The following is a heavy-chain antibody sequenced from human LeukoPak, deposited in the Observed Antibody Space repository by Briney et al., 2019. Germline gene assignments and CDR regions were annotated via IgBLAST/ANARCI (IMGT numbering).Heavy chain of an antibody. CDR1: GFTVSSNY. Sequence: GGSLRLSCAASGFTVSSNYMSWVRQAPGKGLEWVSVIYSGGSTYYADSVKGRFTISRHNSKNTLYLQMNSLRAEDTVVYYCARVADHSFPSLYFDYWGQGTLVTVSS. J-gene: IGHJ4*02. V-gene: IGHV3-53*04. CDR3: ARVADHSFPSLYFDY. D-gene: IGHD2/OR15-2a*01. CDR2: IYSGGST.